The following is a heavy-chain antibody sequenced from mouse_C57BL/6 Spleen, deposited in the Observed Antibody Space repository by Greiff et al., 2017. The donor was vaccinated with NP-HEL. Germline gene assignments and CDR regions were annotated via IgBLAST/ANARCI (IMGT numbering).Heavy chain of an antibody. D-gene: IGHD1-1*01. J-gene: IGHJ3*01. Sequence: QVQLKQPGAELVMPGASVKLSCKASGYTFTSYWMHWVKQRPGQGLEWIGEIDPSDSYTNYNQKFKGKSTLTVDKSSSTAYMQLSSLTSEDSAVYYCARASHYYGSSAWFAYWGQGTLVTVSA. CDR2: IDPSDSYT. CDR3: ARASHYYGSSAWFAY. CDR1: GYTFTSYW. V-gene: IGHV1-69*01.